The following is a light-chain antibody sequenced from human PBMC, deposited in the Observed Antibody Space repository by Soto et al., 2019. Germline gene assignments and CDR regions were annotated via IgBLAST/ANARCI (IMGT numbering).Light chain of an antibody. V-gene: IGKV1-5*01. CDR3: QQYDVHPKT. J-gene: IGKJ1*01. CDR1: ENIKNW. Sequence: DVQMTQSPSTLAASVGDRVTITSRASENIKNWLAWYQQTPGKAPKVLISDAYGLETGVPSRFSGSGYGTDFTLTITSLQTDDFGTYHCQQYDVHPKTFGQGTKVEVK. CDR2: DAY.